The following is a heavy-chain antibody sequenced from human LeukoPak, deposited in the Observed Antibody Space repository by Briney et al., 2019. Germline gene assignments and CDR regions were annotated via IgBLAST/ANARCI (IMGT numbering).Heavy chain of an antibody. CDR2: IRQDGGDE. Sequence: PGGSLRLSCEASGFTFVGYWMSWVRQAPGKGLEWVANIRQDGGDEHYVDSVKGRFTISRDNAKNSVFLQMNSLRAEDTVVYFCARDKGQHSSSGSRFDYWGQGTLVTVSS. D-gene: IGHD3-22*01. CDR1: GFTFVGYW. V-gene: IGHV3-7*01. J-gene: IGHJ4*02. CDR3: ARDKGQHSSSGSRFDY.